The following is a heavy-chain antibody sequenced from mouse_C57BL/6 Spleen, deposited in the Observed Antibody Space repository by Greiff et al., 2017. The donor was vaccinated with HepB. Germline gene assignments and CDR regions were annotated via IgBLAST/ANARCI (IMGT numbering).Heavy chain of an antibody. D-gene: IGHD1-3*01. CDR3: ARGSSSGAMDY. Sequence: QVQLQQPGAELVMPGASVKLSCKASGYTFTSYWMHWVKQRPGQGLAWIGESAPSDSYTNYNQKFKGKSTLTVDKSSSTAYMQLRSLTSEDAAVYYCARGSSSGAMDYWGQGTSVTVSS. CDR1: GYTFTSYW. CDR2: SAPSDSYT. J-gene: IGHJ4*01. V-gene: IGHV1-69*01.